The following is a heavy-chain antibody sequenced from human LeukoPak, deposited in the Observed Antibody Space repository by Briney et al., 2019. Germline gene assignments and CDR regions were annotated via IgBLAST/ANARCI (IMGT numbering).Heavy chain of an antibody. D-gene: IGHD6-19*01. Sequence: SETLSLTCAVSGGSINSHYWGWIRQPPGKGLQWIGDIYYTGKINYNPSLKSRVTITLDTSKDHLSLNLTSVLAADTAIYYCVRRDTGWNYFDYCGHGILVTVSS. J-gene: IGHJ4*01. V-gene: IGHV4-59*08. CDR2: IYYTGKI. CDR3: VRRDTGWNYFDY. CDR1: GGSINSHY.